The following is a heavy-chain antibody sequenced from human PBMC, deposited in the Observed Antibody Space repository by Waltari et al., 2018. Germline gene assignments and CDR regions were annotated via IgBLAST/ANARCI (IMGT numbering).Heavy chain of an antibody. D-gene: IGHD6-6*01. CDR1: GFTFSSYW. CDR3: ASSGYSSSSVPEFAFDI. CDR2: INSDGGGT. Sequence: EVQLVESGGGLVQPGGSLRLSCAASGFTFSSYWMHWVRQAPGKGLVWVSGINSDGGGTSYADSVKGRFTISRDNAKNTLYLQMNSLRAEDTAVYYCASSGYSSSSVPEFAFDIWGQGTMVTVSS. J-gene: IGHJ3*02. V-gene: IGHV3-74*01.